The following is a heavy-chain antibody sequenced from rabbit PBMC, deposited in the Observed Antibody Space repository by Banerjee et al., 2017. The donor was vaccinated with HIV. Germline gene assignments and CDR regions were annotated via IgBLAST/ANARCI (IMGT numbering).Heavy chain of an antibody. Sequence: QEQVVESGGGLVTLGGSLKLSCKASGIDFSSYGISWVRQAPGKGLEWIAYIYPDYGSTDYATWVNGRFTISLDNAQNTVFLQMTSLTAADTATYFCARGIYGGYAPYGYALNLWGPGTLVTVS. CDR3: ARGIYGGYAPYGYALNL. D-gene: IGHD6-1*01. J-gene: IGHJ4*01. V-gene: IGHV1S47*01. CDR1: GIDFSSYG. CDR2: IYPDYGST.